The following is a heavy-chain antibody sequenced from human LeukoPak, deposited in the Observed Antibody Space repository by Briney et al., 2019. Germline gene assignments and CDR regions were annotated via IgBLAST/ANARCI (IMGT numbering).Heavy chain of an antibody. D-gene: IGHD3-16*02. CDR2: ISCDGSNK. Sequence: VGSLRLSCAASGFTFSSYAMHWVRQAPGKGLEWVAVISCDGSNKYYADSVKGRFTISRDNSKNTLYLQMNSLRAEDTAVYYCAREYDYIWGCYRGFDLWGQGTLVTVSS. J-gene: IGHJ5*02. CDR1: GFTFSSYA. CDR3: AREYDYIWGCYRGFDL. V-gene: IGHV3-30-3*01.